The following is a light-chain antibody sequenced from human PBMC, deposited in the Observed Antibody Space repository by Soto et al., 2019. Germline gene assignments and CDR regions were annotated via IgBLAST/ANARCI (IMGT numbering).Light chain of an antibody. CDR3: QQFDNLPLT. CDR2: DAS. V-gene: IGKV1-33*01. CDR1: QYIRNY. J-gene: IGKJ4*01. Sequence: DTQMTQSPSSLSASVGDRVTITCQASQYIRNYLNWYQHKPGKAPKLLISDASTLEAGVPSRFSGGGSGTIFTFTIISLQPEDIATYYCQQFDNLPLTFGGGTKVDLK.